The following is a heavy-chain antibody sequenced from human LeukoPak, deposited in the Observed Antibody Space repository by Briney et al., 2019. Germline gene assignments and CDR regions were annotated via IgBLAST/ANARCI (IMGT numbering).Heavy chain of an antibody. J-gene: IGHJ5*02. D-gene: IGHD6-19*01. CDR3: ARVYSSGWFEGFDP. V-gene: IGHV4-59*01. CDR1: GGSISSYY. CDR2: IYYSGST. Sequence: SETLSLTCTVSGGSISSYYWSWIRQPPGKGLEWIGYIYYSGSTNYNPSLKSRVTISVDTSKNQFSLKLSSVTAADTAVYYCARVYSSGWFEGFDPWGQGTLVTVST.